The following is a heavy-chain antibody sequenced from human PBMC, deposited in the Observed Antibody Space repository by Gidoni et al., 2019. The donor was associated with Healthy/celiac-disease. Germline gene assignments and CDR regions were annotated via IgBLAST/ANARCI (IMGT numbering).Heavy chain of an antibody. CDR2: IYHSGST. CDR1: GYSSSSGYY. J-gene: IGHJ4*02. Sequence: VQLQESGPGLVKPAETLYRTCAVSGYSSSSGYYWGWIRQPPGKGLEWIGSIYHSGSTDYNPSLTSRVTISVATSKNQFSLTLSSVTAADTAVYYCARFASPYGSWSLYYFDYWGQGTLVTVSS. D-gene: IGHD3-10*01. CDR3: ARFASPYGSWSLYYFDY. V-gene: IGHV4-38-2*01.